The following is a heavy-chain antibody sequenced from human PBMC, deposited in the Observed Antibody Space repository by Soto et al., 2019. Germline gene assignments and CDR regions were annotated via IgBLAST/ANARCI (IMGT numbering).Heavy chain of an antibody. Sequence: QVQLQESGPGLVKPSETLSLTCTVSGGSISSYYWSWIRQPPGKGLEWIGYIYYSGSTNYNPSLTSRVTISVDTSKHQCSLKLSSVTAADTAVYYCARDQVPAALLAWFDPWGQGTLVTVSS. CDR3: ARDQVPAALLAWFDP. CDR2: IYYSGST. J-gene: IGHJ5*02. CDR1: GGSISSYY. V-gene: IGHV4-59*01. D-gene: IGHD2-2*01.